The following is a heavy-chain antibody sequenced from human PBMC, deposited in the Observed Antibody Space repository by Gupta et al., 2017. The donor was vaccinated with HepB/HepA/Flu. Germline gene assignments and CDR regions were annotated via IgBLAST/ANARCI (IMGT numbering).Heavy chain of an antibody. J-gene: IGHJ4*02. CDR3: TSNSSSSEFFAY. Sequence: EVHLVESGGDLVQPGGSLRLSCAASEFTFRNSWMHWVRQPPGKGLVWVSTINTDGNNRNYADSVKGRFTISRDNAKNTVYLQMNSLTAEDTALYYCTSNSSSSEFFAYWGRGTLVTVSS. CDR2: INTDGNNR. D-gene: IGHD6-6*01. CDR1: EFTFRNSW. V-gene: IGHV3-74*01.